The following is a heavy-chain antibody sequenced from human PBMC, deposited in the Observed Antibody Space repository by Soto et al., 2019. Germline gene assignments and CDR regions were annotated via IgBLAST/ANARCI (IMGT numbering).Heavy chain of an antibody. CDR3: SRASAVAGGSSNSLPNDY. D-gene: IGHD6-19*01. Sequence: ASVKVSCKASGYTFTDYYMHCVLQSPLQWREWMGWINPTSGGTSYAQNFQGRVTMTRDTSISTAYMELSRLSSDDTAVYYCSRASAVAGGSSNSLPNDYWGQGTLVTVSS. CDR2: INPTSGGT. V-gene: IGHV1-2*02. J-gene: IGHJ4*02. CDR1: GYTFTDYY.